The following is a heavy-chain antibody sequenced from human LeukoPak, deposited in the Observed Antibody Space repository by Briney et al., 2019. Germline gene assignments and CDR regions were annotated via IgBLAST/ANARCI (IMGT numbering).Heavy chain of an antibody. CDR1: GFTFSSYA. J-gene: IGHJ4*02. CDR2: SGSGGTI. V-gene: IGHV3-23*01. CDR3: AKDFWSGYYPNY. D-gene: IGHD3-3*01. Sequence: GGSLRRSCAASGFTFSSYAMSWVRQAPGKGLEWVSGSGSGGTIYYADSVKGRFTISRDNSKNTLYLQMNSLRAEDTAVYYCAKDFWSGYYPNYWGQGTLVTVSS.